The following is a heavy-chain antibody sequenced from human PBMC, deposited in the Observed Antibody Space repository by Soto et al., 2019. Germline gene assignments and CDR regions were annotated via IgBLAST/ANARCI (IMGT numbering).Heavy chain of an antibody. CDR1: GYSFNSYW. Sequence: PGESLKISCKGSGYSFNSYWIGWVRQMPGKGLEWMGIIYPGDSDTKYSPAFQGQVTISADKSISTAYLQWSSLKASDTAMYYCARHLFSYSTRFQIGSVFEIWGQGTLVTVSS. J-gene: IGHJ3*02. CDR2: IYPGDSDT. V-gene: IGHV5-51*01. D-gene: IGHD6-13*01. CDR3: ARHLFSYSTRFQIGSVFEI.